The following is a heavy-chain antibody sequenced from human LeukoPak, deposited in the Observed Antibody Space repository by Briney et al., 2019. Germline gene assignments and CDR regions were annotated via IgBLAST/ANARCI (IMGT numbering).Heavy chain of an antibody. CDR1: GGSISSYY. D-gene: IGHD2-15*01. Sequence: SETLSLTCTVSGGSISSYYWSWIRQPAGKGLEWIGRIYTSGSTNYNPSLKSRVTISVDKSKNQFSLKLSSVTAADTAVYYCARDHKRASMSGVYALDIWGQGTMVTVSS. V-gene: IGHV4-4*07. J-gene: IGHJ3*02. CDR3: ARDHKRASMSGVYALDI. CDR2: IYTSGST.